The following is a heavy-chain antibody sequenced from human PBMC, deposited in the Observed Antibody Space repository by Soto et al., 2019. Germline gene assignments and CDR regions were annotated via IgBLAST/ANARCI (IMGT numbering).Heavy chain of an antibody. CDR3: ARVDRYTAMDLYYYYYGVDV. Sequence: QVQLVQSGAEVKKPGSSVKVSCKASGGTFSSYAISWVRQAPGQGLEWMGGIIPIFGTANYAQKFQGRVTITADESTSTAYMELSSLRSEDTAVYYCARVDRYTAMDLYYYYYGVDVWGQGTTVTVSS. J-gene: IGHJ6*02. V-gene: IGHV1-69*01. CDR2: IIPIFGTA. CDR1: GGTFSSYA. D-gene: IGHD5-18*01.